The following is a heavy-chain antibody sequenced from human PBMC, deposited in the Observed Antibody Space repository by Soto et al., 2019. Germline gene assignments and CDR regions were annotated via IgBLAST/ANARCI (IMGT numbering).Heavy chain of an antibody. V-gene: IGHV3-23*01. J-gene: IGHJ3*02. CDR3: AKDEWFGLDAFDI. CDR2: ISGSGGST. CDR1: RFTFSSYA. Sequence: EVQLLESGGGLVQPGGSLRLSCAASRFTFSSYAMSWVRQAPGKGLEWVSAISGSGGSTYYADSVKGRFTISRDNSKNTLYLQMNSLRAEDTAVYYCAKDEWFGLDAFDIWGQGTMVTVSS. D-gene: IGHD3-10*01.